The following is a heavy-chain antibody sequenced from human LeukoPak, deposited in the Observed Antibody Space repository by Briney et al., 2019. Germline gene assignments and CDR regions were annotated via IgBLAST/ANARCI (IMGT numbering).Heavy chain of an antibody. V-gene: IGHV3-30*18. D-gene: IGHD3-22*01. Sequence: SCKASGGTFSSYGMHWVRQAPGKGLEWVAVISYDGSNKYYADSVKGRFTISRDNSKNTLYLQMNSLRAEDTAVYYCAKDARNYYDSSGYYPVGWGQGTLVTVSS. CDR3: AKDARNYYDSSGYYPVG. CDR2: ISYDGSNK. CDR1: GGTFSSYG. J-gene: IGHJ4*02.